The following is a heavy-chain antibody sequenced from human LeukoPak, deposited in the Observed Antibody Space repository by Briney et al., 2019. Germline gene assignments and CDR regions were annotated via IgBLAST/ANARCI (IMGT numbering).Heavy chain of an antibody. Sequence: SETLSLTCAVSGYSISSGYYWGWIRQPPGKGLEWIGSIYHSGSTYYNPPLKNRVTISVDTSKNQFSLKLSSVTAADTAVYYCASGYSSSWYEGWGQGTLVTVSS. D-gene: IGHD6-13*01. CDR1: GYSISSGYY. CDR2: IYHSGST. CDR3: ASGYSSSWYEG. V-gene: IGHV4-38-2*01. J-gene: IGHJ4*02.